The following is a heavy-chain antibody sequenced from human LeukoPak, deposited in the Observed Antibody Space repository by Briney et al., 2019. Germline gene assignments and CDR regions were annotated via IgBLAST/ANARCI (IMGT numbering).Heavy chain of an antibody. CDR3: ARDVWVDTAMVSDY. J-gene: IGHJ4*02. V-gene: IGHV1-2*02. CDR1: GYTFTGYY. D-gene: IGHD5-18*01. Sequence: ASVKVSCKASGYTFTGYYMHWVRQAPGQGLEWMGWINPNSGGTNYAQKFQGRVTMTRDTSISTAYMELSRLRSDDTAVYYCARDVWVDTAMVSDYWGQGTLVTVSS. CDR2: INPNSGGT.